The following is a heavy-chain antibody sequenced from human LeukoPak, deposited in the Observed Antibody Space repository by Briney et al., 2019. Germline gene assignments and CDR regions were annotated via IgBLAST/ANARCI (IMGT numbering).Heavy chain of an antibody. D-gene: IGHD1-1*01. CDR2: IKQDGSEK. Sequence: GGSLRLSCAASRFTFSSYWMSWVRQAPGKVLEWVANIKQDGSEKYYVDSVKGRFSISRDNAKNSLYLQRNSLRAEDTAGYYCARGVPTGIDYFACWGQGTLVTVSS. V-gene: IGHV3-7*01. J-gene: IGHJ4*02. CDR3: ARGVPTGIDYFAC. CDR1: RFTFSSYW.